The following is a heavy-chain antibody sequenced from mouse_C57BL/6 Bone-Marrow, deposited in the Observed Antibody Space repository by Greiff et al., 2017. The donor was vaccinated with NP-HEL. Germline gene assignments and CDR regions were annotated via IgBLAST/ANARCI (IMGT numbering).Heavy chain of an antibody. D-gene: IGHD2-4*01. CDR2: SRNKANDYTT. CDR3: ARDGSTMIHEAWFAY. CDR1: GFTFSDFY. Sequence: EVKVVESGGGLVQSGRSLRLSCATSGFTFSDFYMEWVRQAPGKGLEWIAASRNKANDYTTEYSASVKGRFIVSRDTSQSILYLQMNALRAEDTAIYYCARDGSTMIHEAWFAYWGQGTLVTVSA. V-gene: IGHV7-1*01. J-gene: IGHJ3*01.